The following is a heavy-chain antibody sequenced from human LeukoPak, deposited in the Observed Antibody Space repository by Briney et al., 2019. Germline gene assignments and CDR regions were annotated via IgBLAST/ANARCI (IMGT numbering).Heavy chain of an antibody. D-gene: IGHD4-17*01. CDR2: IYSDGSTV. Sequence: PGGSLRLSCAASGFTFSDHWMHWVRQAPGKGLVWISRIYSDGSTVNYADSVKGRFTISRDNAKNSLYLQMNSLRAEDTAVYYCARMTTADYWGQGTLVTVSS. CDR3: ARMTTADY. J-gene: IGHJ4*02. CDR1: GFTFSDHW. V-gene: IGHV3-74*01.